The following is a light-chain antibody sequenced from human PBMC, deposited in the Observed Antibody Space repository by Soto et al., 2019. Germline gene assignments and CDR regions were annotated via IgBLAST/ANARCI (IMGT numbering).Light chain of an antibody. V-gene: IGLV1-51*02. CDR2: ETY. Sequence: QAVVTQTPSASGTPGQRVTFSCSGGSSNIGGNYVSWFQQLPGMAPKLLIYETYKRPSGIPDRFSGSKSGTSATLGITGLQTGDEADYYCGTWDRTLTTSYVFGTGTKLTVL. CDR3: GTWDRTLTTSYV. CDR1: SSNIGGNY. J-gene: IGLJ1*01.